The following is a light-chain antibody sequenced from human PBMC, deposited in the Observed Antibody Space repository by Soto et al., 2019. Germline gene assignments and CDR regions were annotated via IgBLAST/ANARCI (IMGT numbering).Light chain of an antibody. Sequence: QSVLTQPPSVSAAPGQKGTISCSGSSSNIGGNSVSWYQQLPGTAPKLLIYDDNKRPSGMPDRFSGSKSGTSATLGITGFQTGDEADYYCGSWDSSLSAYVFGTGTKVTVL. CDR2: DDN. CDR3: GSWDSSLSAYV. J-gene: IGLJ1*01. V-gene: IGLV1-51*01. CDR1: SSNIGGNS.